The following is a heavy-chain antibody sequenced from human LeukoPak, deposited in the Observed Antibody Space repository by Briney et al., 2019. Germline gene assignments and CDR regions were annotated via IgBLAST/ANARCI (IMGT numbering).Heavy chain of an antibody. D-gene: IGHD5-24*01. J-gene: IGHJ4*02. Sequence: GGSLRLSCVGSGFTFSTYDMGWVRQTPGKGLEWVSAISTTGGYTEDADSVKGRFTISRDNSQNTLFLQMHSLRAEDTAVYYCAKKPATIKFPFDIWGQGTLVTGSP. CDR1: GFTFSTYD. CDR3: AKKPATIKFPFDI. CDR2: ISTTGGYT. V-gene: IGHV3-23*01.